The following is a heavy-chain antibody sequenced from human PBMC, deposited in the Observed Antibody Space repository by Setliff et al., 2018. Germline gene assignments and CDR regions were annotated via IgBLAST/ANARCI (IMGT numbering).Heavy chain of an antibody. CDR1: GFRFRSYA. Sequence: GGSLRLSCVASGFRFRSYAMVWVRQAPGQGLEWVSAIAGSGLKTYYTDSVKGRLSISRDESESTLYLQMNSLRADDTAVYYCAKVGKSGTWDQYFQYWGQGTLVTVSS. CDR2: IAGSGLKT. V-gene: IGHV3-23*01. CDR3: AKVGKSGTWDQYFQY. J-gene: IGHJ1*01. D-gene: IGHD3-10*01.